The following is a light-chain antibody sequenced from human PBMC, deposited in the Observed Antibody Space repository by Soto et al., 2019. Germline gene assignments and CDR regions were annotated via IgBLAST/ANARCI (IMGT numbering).Light chain of an antibody. CDR1: QSISSW. J-gene: IGKJ1*01. V-gene: IGKV1-5*01. Sequence: DIQMTQSPSTLSASVGDRVTITCRASQSISSWLAWYQQKPGKAPRLLIYDASYLERGVPSRFSGSGSGTEFTLTISDLQPDDLATYYCQLYNSLWTFGQGTKVEI. CDR2: DAS. CDR3: QLYNSLWT.